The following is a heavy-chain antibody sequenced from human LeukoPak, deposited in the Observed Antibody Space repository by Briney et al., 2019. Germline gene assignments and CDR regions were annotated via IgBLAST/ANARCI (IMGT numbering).Heavy chain of an antibody. CDR1: GGSISSGDYY. D-gene: IGHD3-22*01. Sequence: PSQTLSLTCTVSGGSISSGDYYWSWIRQPPGKGLEWIAYMYYSGSTYYNPSLKSRVTMSANTSKNQLSLKLSSVTAADTAVYYCARPYYYDNTIYPWGQGILVTVSS. J-gene: IGHJ5*02. CDR2: MYYSGST. V-gene: IGHV4-30-4*01. CDR3: ARPYYYDNTIYP.